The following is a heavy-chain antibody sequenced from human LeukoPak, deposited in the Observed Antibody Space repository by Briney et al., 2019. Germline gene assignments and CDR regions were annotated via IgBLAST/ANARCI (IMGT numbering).Heavy chain of an antibody. J-gene: IGHJ6*03. D-gene: IGHD1-26*01. CDR1: GYTFTGYY. Sequence: GASVKVSCKASGYTFTGYYMHWVRQAPGQGLEWMGWINPNSGGTNYAQKFQGRVTMTRDTSISTAYMELSRLRSDDTALYYCAKDGWDIVGATTRYYYYYMDVWGKGTTVTVSS. V-gene: IGHV1-2*02. CDR2: INPNSGGT. CDR3: AKDGWDIVGATTRYYYYYMDV.